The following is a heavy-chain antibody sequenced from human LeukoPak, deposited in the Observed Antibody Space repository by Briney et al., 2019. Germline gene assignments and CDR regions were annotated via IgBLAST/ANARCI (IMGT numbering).Heavy chain of an antibody. Sequence: SETLSLTCTVSGGSISSYYWSWIRQPAGKGLEWIGRIYTSGSTNYNPSLKSRVTMSVDTSKNQFSLKLSSVTAADTAVYYCARDQYCGGDCYSVFDYWGQGTLVTVPS. CDR1: GGSISSYY. D-gene: IGHD2-21*02. V-gene: IGHV4-4*07. CDR3: ARDQYCGGDCYSVFDY. J-gene: IGHJ4*02. CDR2: IYTSGST.